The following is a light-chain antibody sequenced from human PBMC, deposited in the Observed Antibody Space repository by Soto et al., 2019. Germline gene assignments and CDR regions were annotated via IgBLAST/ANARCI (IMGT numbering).Light chain of an antibody. J-gene: IGLJ3*02. CDR1: SSDVGGYNY. Sequence: QSALTQPRSVSGSPGQSVTISCTGTSSDVGGYNYVSWYQQHPGKAPKLVIYDVSKRPSRVPDRFSGSKSANTASLTISGLQAEDEADYYCCSYAGNSLWVFGGGTKVTVL. V-gene: IGLV2-11*01. CDR2: DVS. CDR3: CSYAGNSLWV.